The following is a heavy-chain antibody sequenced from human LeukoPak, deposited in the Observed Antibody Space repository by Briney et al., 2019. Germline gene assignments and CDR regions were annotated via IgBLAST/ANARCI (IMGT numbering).Heavy chain of an antibody. Sequence: GGSLRLSCAASGFTVSSNYMSWVSQAPGKGLEWVSVIYSGGSTYYADSVKGRFTISRDNSKNTLYLEMNSLRVEDTAVYYCARGDVGDYWAHGTLVTVSS. CDR2: IYSGGST. CDR3: ARGDVGDY. V-gene: IGHV3-66*02. J-gene: IGHJ4*01. D-gene: IGHD1-26*01. CDR1: GFTVSSNY.